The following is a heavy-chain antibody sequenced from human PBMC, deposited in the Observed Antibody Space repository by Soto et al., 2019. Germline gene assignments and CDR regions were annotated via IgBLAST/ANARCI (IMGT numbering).Heavy chain of an antibody. CDR3: ARGPLPYNSKWYYYYNGMDV. V-gene: IGHV1-46*01. J-gene: IGHJ6*02. CDR2: INPGGGST. Sequence: ASVKVSCKASGYTFSSYYIHWVRQAPGQGLEWMGIINPGGGSTTYAQQFQGRVSMTRDTSTSTVYMELSSLRSEDTAVYYCARGPLPYNSKWYYYYNGMDVWGQGTTVTVSS. D-gene: IGHD6-13*01. CDR1: GYTFSSYY.